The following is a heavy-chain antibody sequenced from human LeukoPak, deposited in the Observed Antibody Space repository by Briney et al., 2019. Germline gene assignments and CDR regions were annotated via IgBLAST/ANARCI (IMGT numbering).Heavy chain of an antibody. CDR3: ARAEGYGGELDS. CDR2: IKEDGSEK. V-gene: IGHV3-7*01. CDR1: RFTSSTYW. D-gene: IGHD4-23*01. J-gene: IGHJ4*02. Sequence: GGSLRLSCAASRFTSSTYWMNWVRQAPGKGLEWVANIKEDGSEKNYVDSVKGRFTISRENSKNRLYLQMNSLRAEDTAVYYCARAEGYGGELDSWGQGTLVTVSS.